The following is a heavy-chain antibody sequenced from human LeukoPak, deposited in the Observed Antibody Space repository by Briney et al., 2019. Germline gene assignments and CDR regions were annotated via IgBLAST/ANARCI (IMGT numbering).Heavy chain of an antibody. CDR2: ISAYNGNT. V-gene: IGHV1-18*01. Sequence: ASVKVSCKASGYTFTSYGVSWVRQAPGQGLEWMGWISAYNGNTNYAQKLQGRVTMTTDTSTSTAYMELRSLRSDDTAVYYCARDRSLEWLSDYYYYYYMDVWGKGTTVTVSS. D-gene: IGHD3-3*01. CDR3: ARDRSLEWLSDYYYYYYMDV. CDR1: GYTFTSYG. J-gene: IGHJ6*03.